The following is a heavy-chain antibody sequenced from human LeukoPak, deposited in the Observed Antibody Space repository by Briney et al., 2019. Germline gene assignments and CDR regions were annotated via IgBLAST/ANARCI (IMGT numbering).Heavy chain of an antibody. J-gene: IGHJ4*02. Sequence: SETLSLTCRVSGASIATESYCWGWHPPSSGKGLEWIGGITFSGTAHYNPSLKSQVTISLDTSSNQCSLKLTFVTAPDTALYYCARAPNYRRYSFHSWGQGTMVTVSS. CDR3: ARAPNYRRYSFHS. CDR1: GASIATESYC. D-gene: IGHD3-16*02. CDR2: ITFSGTA. V-gene: IGHV4-39*01.